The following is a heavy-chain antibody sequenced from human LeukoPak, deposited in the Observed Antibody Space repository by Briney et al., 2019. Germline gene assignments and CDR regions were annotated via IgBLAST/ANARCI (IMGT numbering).Heavy chain of an antibody. CDR3: EAGPFDY. J-gene: IGHJ4*02. V-gene: IGHV4-39*01. CDR2: IYYSGST. CDR1: SGSISSSSYY. Sequence: SETLSLTCTVASGSISSSSYYWGWIRQPPGKGLEWIGSIYYSGSTYYNPSLKSRVTISVDTSKNQFSLKLSSVTAADTAVYYCEAGPFDYWGQGTLVTVSS. D-gene: IGHD6-13*01.